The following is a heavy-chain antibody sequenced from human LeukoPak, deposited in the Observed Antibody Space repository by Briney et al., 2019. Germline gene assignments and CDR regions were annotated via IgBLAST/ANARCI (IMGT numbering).Heavy chain of an antibody. CDR3: AFLRRGAFDY. CDR1: GFTFSSYG. Sequence: GGSLRLSYAASGFTFSSYGMHWVRQAPGKGLEWVAVISYDGSNKYYADSVKGRFTISRDNSKNTLYLQMNSLRAEDTAVYYCAFLRRGAFDYWGQGTLVTVSS. D-gene: IGHD3-16*01. CDR2: ISYDGSNK. J-gene: IGHJ4*02. V-gene: IGHV3-30*03.